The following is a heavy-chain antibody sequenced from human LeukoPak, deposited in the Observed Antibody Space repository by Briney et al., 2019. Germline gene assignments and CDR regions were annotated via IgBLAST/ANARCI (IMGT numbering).Heavy chain of an antibody. Sequence: GGSLRLSCAASGFTFSSYSMNWVRQAPGKGLEWLSSISSSSSYIDYADSVKGRFTISRDNAKNSLYLQMNSLRAEDTAVYYCARANGDPFDYWGQGTLVTVSS. CDR1: GFTFSSYS. CDR3: ARANGDPFDY. D-gene: IGHD4-17*01. J-gene: IGHJ4*02. V-gene: IGHV3-21*01. CDR2: ISSSSSYI.